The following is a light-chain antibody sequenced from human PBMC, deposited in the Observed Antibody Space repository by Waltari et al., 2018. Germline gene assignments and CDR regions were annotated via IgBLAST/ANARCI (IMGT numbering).Light chain of an antibody. V-gene: IGKV2D-29*02. Sequence: DIVMTQTPLSLSVTPGQPASISCKSSQSLLHSDGKTYLYWYLQKPGQSPQLLINEVSNRFSGVPDRFSGSGSGTDFTLKISRVEAEDVGVYYCMQSIQLPVTFGGGTKVEIK. CDR1: QSLLHSDGKTY. CDR2: EVS. J-gene: IGKJ4*01. CDR3: MQSIQLPVT.